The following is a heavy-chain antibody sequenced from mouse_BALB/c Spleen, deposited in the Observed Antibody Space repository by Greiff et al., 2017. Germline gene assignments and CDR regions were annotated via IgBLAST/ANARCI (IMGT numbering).Heavy chain of an antibody. V-gene: IGHV1-20*02. CDR3: ARSHCYYSMDY. CDR1: GYSFTGYF. Sequence: EVQLQQSGPELVKPGASVKISCKASGYSFTGYFMNWVMQSHGKSLEWIGRINPYNGATFYNQKFKGKATLTVDKSSSTAHMELRSLASEDSAVYYCARSHCYYSMDYWGPGTSVTVPS. CDR2: INPYNGAT. J-gene: IGHJ4*01.